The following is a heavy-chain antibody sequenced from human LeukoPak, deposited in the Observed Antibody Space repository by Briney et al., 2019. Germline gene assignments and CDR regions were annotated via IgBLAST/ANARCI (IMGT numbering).Heavy chain of an antibody. J-gene: IGHJ4*02. Sequence: GGSLRLSCAVSGFTASGFTFSRNSMSWVRQAPGKGLEWVSSITTSSTYISYADSVKGRFTISRDNAKNSLYLQMNSLRAEDTAVYYCARGKYSSGWFDYWGQGTLVTVSS. D-gene: IGHD6-19*01. CDR1: GFTFSRNS. V-gene: IGHV3-21*01. CDR2: ITTSSTYI. CDR3: ARGKYSSGWFDY.